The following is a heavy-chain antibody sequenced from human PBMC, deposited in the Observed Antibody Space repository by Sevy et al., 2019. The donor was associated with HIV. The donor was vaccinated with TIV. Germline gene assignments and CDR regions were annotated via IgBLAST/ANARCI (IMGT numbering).Heavy chain of an antibody. J-gene: IGHJ4*02. CDR3: ARHPSGGYSSGWYFDY. CDR1: GGSISSSSYY. V-gene: IGHV4-39*01. D-gene: IGHD6-19*01. CDR2: IYYSGST. Sequence: SETLSLTCTVSGGSISSSSYYWGWIRQPPGKGLEWIGSIYYSGSTYYNPSLKSLVTISVDTSKNQFSLKLSSVTAADTAVYYCARHPSGGYSSGWYFDYWGQGTLVTVSS.